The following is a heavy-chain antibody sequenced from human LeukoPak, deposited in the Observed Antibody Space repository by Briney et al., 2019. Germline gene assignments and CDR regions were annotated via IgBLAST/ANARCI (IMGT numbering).Heavy chain of an antibody. D-gene: IGHD3-3*01. V-gene: IGHV3-23*01. Sequence: GGSLRLSCAASGFTFSSYAMSWVRQAPGKGLEWVSAISGSGGSTYYADSVKGRFTISRDNSKNTLYLQMNSLRAEDTAVYYCAKDLISYYDFWSGYYTVPLESDYWGQGTLVTVSS. J-gene: IGHJ4*02. CDR1: GFTFSSYA. CDR2: ISGSGGST. CDR3: AKDLISYYDFWSGYYTVPLESDY.